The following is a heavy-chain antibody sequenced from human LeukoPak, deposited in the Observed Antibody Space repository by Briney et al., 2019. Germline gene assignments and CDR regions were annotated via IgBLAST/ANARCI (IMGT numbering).Heavy chain of an antibody. CDR1: GGSFSGYY. CDR3: ARAGNGYYPFDY. J-gene: IGHJ4*02. V-gene: IGHV4-34*01. Sequence: PSETLSLTCAVYGGSFSGYYWSWIRQPPGKGLEWIGEINHSGSTNYNPSLKSRVTISVDTSKNQFSLKLSSVTAADTAVYYCARAGNGYYPFDYWGQGTLVTVSS. D-gene: IGHD3-22*01. CDR2: INHSGST.